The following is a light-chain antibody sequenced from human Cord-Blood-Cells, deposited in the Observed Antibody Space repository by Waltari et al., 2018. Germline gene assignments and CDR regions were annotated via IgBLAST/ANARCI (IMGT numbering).Light chain of an antibody. CDR3: QSADSSGTYYV. CDR2: KDS. Sequence: SYELTQPPPVSVSPGQTARITCPGAAEPQQYAYWYQQKPGQAPVLVIYKDSERPSGIPERFSGSSSGTTVTLTISGVQAEDEADYYCQSADSSGTYYVFGTGTKVTVL. J-gene: IGLJ1*01. CDR1: AEPQQY. V-gene: IGLV3-25*03.